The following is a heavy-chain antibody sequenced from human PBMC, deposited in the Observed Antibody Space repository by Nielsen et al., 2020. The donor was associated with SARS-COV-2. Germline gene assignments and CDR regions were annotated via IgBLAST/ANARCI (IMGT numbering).Heavy chain of an antibody. CDR2: IDWDDDK. CDR3: ARVGVGIAAAAADY. V-gene: IGHV2-70*11. Sequence: SGPTLVKPTQTLTLPCTFSGFSLSTSGMCVSWIRQPPGKALEWLARIDWDDDKYYSTSLKTRLTISKDTSKNQVVLTMTNMDPVDTATYYCARVGVGIAAAAADYWGQGTLVTVSS. J-gene: IGHJ4*02. D-gene: IGHD6-13*01. CDR1: GFSLSTSGMC.